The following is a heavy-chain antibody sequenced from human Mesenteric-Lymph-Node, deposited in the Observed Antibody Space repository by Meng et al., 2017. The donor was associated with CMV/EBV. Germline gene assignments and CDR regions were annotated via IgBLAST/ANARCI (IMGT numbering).Heavy chain of an antibody. D-gene: IGHD2-2*02. CDR1: GGSISSSTYF. J-gene: IGHJ3*02. CDR2: IYYSGNT. CDR3: ASLLGYCSSTSCYTAAFDI. V-gene: IGHV4-39*01. Sequence: SETLSLTCTVSGGSISSSTYFWGWVRQPPGKGLEWIGNIYYSGNTYYKPSLKSRVTISVDTSKNQFSLKLSSVTAADTAVYYCASLLGYCSSTSCYTAAFDIWGQGTMVTVSS.